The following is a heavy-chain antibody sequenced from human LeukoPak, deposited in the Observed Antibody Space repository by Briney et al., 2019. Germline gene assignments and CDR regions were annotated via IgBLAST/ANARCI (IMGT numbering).Heavy chain of an antibody. Sequence: QPGGSLRLSCAASEFTFSAFWMSWVRQAPGKGLEWVANINQDGSAKHYVDSVKGRFTVSRDNAENSLYLQTNSLRAEDTAVYYCARLWGDATIFDLWGQGTLVTVSS. CDR1: EFTFSAFW. CDR3: ARLWGDATIFDL. J-gene: IGHJ4*02. D-gene: IGHD5-12*01. V-gene: IGHV3-7*01. CDR2: INQDGSAK.